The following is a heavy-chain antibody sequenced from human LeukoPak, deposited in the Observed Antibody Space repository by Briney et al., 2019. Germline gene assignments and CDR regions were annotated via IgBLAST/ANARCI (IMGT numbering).Heavy chain of an antibody. CDR1: GFTFDDYA. D-gene: IGHD3-22*01. CDR3: TKDEGSMIVRPFDY. V-gene: IGHV3-9*01. Sequence: PGRSLRLFCAASGFTFDDYAMHWVRQAPGKGLEWVSGISWNSGSIGYADSVKGRFTISRDNAKNSLYLQMNSLRTEDTALCYCTKDEGSMIVRPFDYWGQGTLVTVSS. J-gene: IGHJ4*02. CDR2: ISWNSGSI.